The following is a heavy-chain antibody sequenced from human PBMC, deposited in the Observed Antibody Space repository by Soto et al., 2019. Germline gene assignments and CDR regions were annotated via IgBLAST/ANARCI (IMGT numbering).Heavy chain of an antibody. CDR2: ISHDGSNA. Sequence: QVQLVESGGGVVQPGKSLRLSCAATGFIFKSYGVHWVRQAPGKGLEWVAVISHDGSNAYDADAVNGRFTISRDNAKNTVYLQMNRLRAEDTAVYYCAKQGIEVAGTDSFDYWAQRALVTVAS. J-gene: IGHJ4*02. CDR1: GFIFKSYG. D-gene: IGHD6-19*01. V-gene: IGHV3-30*18. CDR3: AKQGIEVAGTDSFDY.